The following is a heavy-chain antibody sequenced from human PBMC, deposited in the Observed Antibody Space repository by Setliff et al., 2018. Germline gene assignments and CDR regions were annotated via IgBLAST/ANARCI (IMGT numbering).Heavy chain of an antibody. CDR1: GFTFRNYW. D-gene: IGHD4-17*01. Sequence: GGSLRLSCAASGFTFRNYWMSWVRQAPGKGLEWVANIKEDGSQIKYLDSVEGRFTIFRDNAKNSVYLQMNSLKAEDTAVYYCARLRKDYGDYYYFDYWGQGTLVTVSS. CDR2: IKEDGSQI. J-gene: IGHJ4*02. CDR3: ARLRKDYGDYYYFDY. V-gene: IGHV3-7*01.